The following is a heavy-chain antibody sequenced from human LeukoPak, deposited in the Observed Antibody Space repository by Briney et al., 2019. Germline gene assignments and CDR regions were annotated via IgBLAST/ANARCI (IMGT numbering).Heavy chain of an antibody. CDR3: AKALNYWYFDL. V-gene: IGHV3-23*01. CDR2: RGGDGGST. J-gene: IGHJ2*01. Sequence: GGSLRLSCAASGFTFSSYDMSWVRQAPGKGLEWVSARGGDGGSTYADSVKGRFTISRDNSKNTLYLQMNSLRAEDTATYYCAKALNYWYFDLWGRGNLVTVSS. CDR1: GFTFSSYD.